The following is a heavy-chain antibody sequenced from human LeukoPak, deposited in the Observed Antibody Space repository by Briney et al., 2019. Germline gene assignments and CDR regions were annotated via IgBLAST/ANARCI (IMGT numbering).Heavy chain of an antibody. CDR3: ARAPYDSSALTPED. CDR1: GGSFSGSY. J-gene: IGHJ4*01. D-gene: IGHD3-22*01. V-gene: IGHV4-34*01. CDR2: INHSGST. Sequence: SETLSLTCAVYGGSFSGSYWSWIRQPPGKGLEWIGEINHSGSTNYNPSLKSRVTISVDTSKNQHSLKLSSVTAADTAVYYCARAPYDSSALTPEDCGHGSLVTVSS.